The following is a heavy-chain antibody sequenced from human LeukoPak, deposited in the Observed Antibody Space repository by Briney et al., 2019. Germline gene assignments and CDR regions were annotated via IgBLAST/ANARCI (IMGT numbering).Heavy chain of an antibody. CDR1: GGSISSYY. D-gene: IGHD3-10*01. V-gene: IGHV4-59*01. CDR2: IYYSGST. J-gene: IGHJ4*02. CDR3: AKIAKYYYGSETYYFFEY. Sequence: SETLSLTCTVSGGSISSYYWSWIRQPPGKGLEWIGYIYYSGSTNYNPSLKSRVTISVDTSKNQFSLKLSSVTPADTAVYYCAKIAKYYYGSETYYFFEYWGQGTLVTVSS.